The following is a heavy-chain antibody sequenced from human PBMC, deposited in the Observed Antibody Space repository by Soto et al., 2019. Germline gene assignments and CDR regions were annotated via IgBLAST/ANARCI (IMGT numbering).Heavy chain of an antibody. CDR1: GFICSSYD. CDR2: ILVGGST. J-gene: IGHJ5*01. V-gene: IGHV3-23*01. CDR3: AKKLRGRGWYPLDS. Sequence: GGSLRLSCAVSGFICSSYDMSWVRQAPGKGLEWVSTILVGGSTHYEDSVKGRFTISRDNSNNTLYLEMNSLRTEDTAVYYCAKKLRGRGWYPLDSWGQGTPVTVSS. D-gene: IGHD6-19*01.